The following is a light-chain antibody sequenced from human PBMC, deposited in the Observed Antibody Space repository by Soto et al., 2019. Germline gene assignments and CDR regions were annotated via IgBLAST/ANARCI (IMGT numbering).Light chain of an antibody. CDR2: DND. J-gene: IGLJ2*01. V-gene: IGLV1-40*01. Sequence: QSVLTQPPSVSGAPGQRVTVSCTGSSSNIGAGHHVHWYQQLPGTAPKLLIFDNDNRPSGVPDRFSGSKSGTSASLAISGLQAEDEAEYYCHSYDSSLSVVLFGGGTKLTVL. CDR3: HSYDSSLSVVL. CDR1: SSNIGAGHH.